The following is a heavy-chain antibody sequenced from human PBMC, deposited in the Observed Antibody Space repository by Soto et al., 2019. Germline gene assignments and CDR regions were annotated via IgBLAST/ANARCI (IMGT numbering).Heavy chain of an antibody. J-gene: IGHJ3*01. CDR2: INQDGREI. Sequence: EVPMMESGGDLVQPGGSLRLSCVASDFTFNSYWMAWLRQTPGKGLEFVANINQDGREINYLDSGKGRFTISRNNAEKSLFLQMNSLRAEDTAVYYCATDRWAGAFDFRGQGTVVTVSS. CDR1: DFTFNSYW. D-gene: IGHD6-13*01. V-gene: IGHV3-7*01. CDR3: ATDRWAGAFDF.